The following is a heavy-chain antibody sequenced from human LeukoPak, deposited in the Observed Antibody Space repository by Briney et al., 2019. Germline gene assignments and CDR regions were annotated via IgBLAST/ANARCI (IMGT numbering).Heavy chain of an antibody. CDR1: GYSISGGYY. Sequence: SETLSLTCTVSGYSISGGYYWGWIRQPPGKGLEWIGSIYYSGSTYYNPSLKSRVTISVDTSKNQFSLKLRSVTAADTAVYYCARDRMGTVMVPIDYWGQGTLVTVSS. J-gene: IGHJ4*02. V-gene: IGHV4-38-2*02. CDR2: IYYSGST. D-gene: IGHD5-18*01. CDR3: ARDRMGTVMVPIDY.